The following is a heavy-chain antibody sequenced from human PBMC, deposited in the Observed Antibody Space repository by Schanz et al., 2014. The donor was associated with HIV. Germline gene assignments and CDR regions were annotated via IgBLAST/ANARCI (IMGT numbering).Heavy chain of an antibody. J-gene: IGHJ5*02. CDR2: VRHIGGT. CDR1: GGSFSGYF. Sequence: QVQLQQWGAGLLKPSETLSLTCAVYGGSFSGYFWAWIRQFPGLGLEWIGGVRHIGGTNYNPSLRSRVTISVDTSKNQFPRKLSSVTAADTAVYYCARGLVNCSGGSCYSGWFDPWGQGNLVTVSS. V-gene: IGHV4-34*01. CDR3: ARGLVNCSGGSCYSGWFDP. D-gene: IGHD2-15*01.